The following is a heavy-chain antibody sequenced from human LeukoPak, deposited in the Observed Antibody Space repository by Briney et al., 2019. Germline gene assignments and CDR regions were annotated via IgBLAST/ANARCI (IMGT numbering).Heavy chain of an antibody. J-gene: IGHJ4*02. CDR3: ARAPGGYVLYYFDY. D-gene: IGHD5-12*01. Sequence: SETLSLTCTVSGGSISSYYWSWIRQPPGKGLEWIGYIYYSGSTNYNPSLKSRDTISVDTSKNQFSLKLSSVTAADTAVYYCARAPGGYVLYYFDYWGQGTLVTVSS. CDR1: GGSISSYY. V-gene: IGHV4-59*01. CDR2: IYYSGST.